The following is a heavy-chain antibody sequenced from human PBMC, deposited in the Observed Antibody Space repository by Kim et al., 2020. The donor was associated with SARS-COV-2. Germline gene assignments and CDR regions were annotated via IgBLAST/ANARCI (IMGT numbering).Heavy chain of an antibody. CDR3: ARRSATYYYDSSGYYNDAFDI. CDR2: IYYSGST. J-gene: IGHJ3*02. CDR1: GGSISSYY. V-gene: IGHV4-59*13. D-gene: IGHD3-22*01. Sequence: SETLSLTCTVSGGSISSYYWSWIRQPPGKGLEWIGYIYYSGSTNYNPSLKSRVTISVDTSKNQFSLKLSSVTAADTAVYYCARRSATYYYDSSGYYNDAFDIWGQGTMVTVSS.